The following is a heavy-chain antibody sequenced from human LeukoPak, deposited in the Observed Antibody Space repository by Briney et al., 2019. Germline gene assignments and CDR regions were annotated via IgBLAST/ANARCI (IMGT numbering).Heavy chain of an antibody. CDR1: GGSFSGYY. CDR2: INHSGST. Sequence: SETLSLTCAVYGGSFSGYYWSWIRQPPGKGLEWIGEINHSGSTNYNPSLKSRVTISVDTFKNQFSLKLSSVTAADTAVYYCARGIAYYDFWSGYPRIGYYMDVWGKGTTVTVSS. CDR3: ARGIAYYDFWSGYPRIGYYMDV. J-gene: IGHJ6*03. D-gene: IGHD3-3*01. V-gene: IGHV4-34*01.